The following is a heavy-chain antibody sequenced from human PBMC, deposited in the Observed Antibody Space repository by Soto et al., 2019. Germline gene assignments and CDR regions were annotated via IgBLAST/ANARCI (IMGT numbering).Heavy chain of an antibody. D-gene: IGHD6-19*01. V-gene: IGHV1-18*01. CDR2: ISAYNGNT. CDR3: ARDLLGAGSSGWYGSEDLDY. CDR1: GYTFTSYG. Sequence: GSSVKVSCKASGYTFTSYGISWVRQAPGQGLEWMGWISAYNGNTNYAQKLQGRVTMTTDTSTSTAYMELRSLRSDDTAVDYCARDLLGAGSSGWYGSEDLDYWG. J-gene: IGHJ4*01.